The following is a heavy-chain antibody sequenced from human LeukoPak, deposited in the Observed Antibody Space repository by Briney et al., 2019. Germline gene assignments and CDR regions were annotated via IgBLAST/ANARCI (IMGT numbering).Heavy chain of an antibody. J-gene: IGHJ5*02. D-gene: IGHD3-3*01. CDR1: GGSISSYY. CDR2: IYYSGSA. V-gene: IGHV4-59*01. Sequence: SETLSITCTVSGGSISSYYWSWIRQPPGKGLEWIGYIYYSGSANYNPSLKSRVTISVDTSKNQFSLKLSSVTAADTAVYYCARAPGYDFWSGYYRRWFDPWGQGTLVTVSS. CDR3: ARAPGYDFWSGYYRRWFDP.